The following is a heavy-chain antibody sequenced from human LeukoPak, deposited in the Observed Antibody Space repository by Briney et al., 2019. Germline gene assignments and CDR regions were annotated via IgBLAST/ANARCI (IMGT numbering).Heavy chain of an antibody. Sequence: GGSLILSCVAPGFTFISYWMHWVRQAPGKGLVWVSRVNSDGSSTSYADSVKGRFTISRDNAKNTLYLQMNSLRAEDTAVYYCARGENYDSSGYGKLDYWGQGTLVTVFS. CDR3: ARGENYDSSGYGKLDY. CDR2: VNSDGSST. J-gene: IGHJ4*02. V-gene: IGHV3-74*01. D-gene: IGHD3-22*01. CDR1: GFTFISYW.